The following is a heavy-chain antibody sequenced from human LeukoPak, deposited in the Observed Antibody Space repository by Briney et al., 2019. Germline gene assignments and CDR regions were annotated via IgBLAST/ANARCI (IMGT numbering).Heavy chain of an antibody. J-gene: IGHJ4*02. CDR2: ADGTGAAT. D-gene: IGHD3-22*01. Sequence: GGSLRLSCTASGFTLRDYAMSWVRQAPGKGLVWISAADGTGAATYYADSVKGRFTISRDSSTNTLYLQMNSLRAEDTAVYYCAKGAYYDSSDYWGQGTLVTVSS. V-gene: IGHV3-23*01. CDR1: GFTLRDYA. CDR3: AKGAYYDSSDY.